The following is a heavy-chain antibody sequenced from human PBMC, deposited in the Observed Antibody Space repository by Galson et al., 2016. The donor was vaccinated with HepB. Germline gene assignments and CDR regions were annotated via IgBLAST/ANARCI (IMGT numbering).Heavy chain of an antibody. CDR1: GYTFTGYY. Sequence: SVKVSCKASGYTFTGYYIHWVRQAPGQGLEWMGWISPSSGGTNYAQKFQGRVTMTRDTSINTAYLELSSLTSDDTAVYYCAREDIVLEPPAQYGMDVWVKGTTVTVSS. V-gene: IGHV1-2*02. D-gene: IGHD2-2*01. CDR2: ISPSSGGT. J-gene: IGHJ6*04. CDR3: AREDIVLEPPAQYGMDV.